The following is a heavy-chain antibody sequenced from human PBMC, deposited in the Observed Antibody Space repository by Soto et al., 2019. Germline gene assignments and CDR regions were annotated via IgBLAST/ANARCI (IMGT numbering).Heavy chain of an antibody. Sequence: GESLKISCKGSGYSFTSYWIGWVRQMPGKGLEWMGIIYPGDSDTRYSPSFQGRFTISRDNSKNTLYLQMNSLRAEDTAVYYCAKAGNIVVVPAAIGNFDYWGQGTLVTVSS. V-gene: IGHV5-51*01. CDR3: AKAGNIVVVPAAIGNFDY. CDR2: IYPGDSDT. CDR1: GYSFTSYW. D-gene: IGHD2-2*01. J-gene: IGHJ4*02.